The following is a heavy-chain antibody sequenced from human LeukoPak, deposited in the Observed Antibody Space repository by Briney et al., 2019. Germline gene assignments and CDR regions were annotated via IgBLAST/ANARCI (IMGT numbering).Heavy chain of an antibody. J-gene: IGHJ4*02. Sequence: GASVKVSCKASGYTFSDNFMHWVRQAPGQGIEWMGWINPNNGDTNYAPKFQGRVTMTRDTSISTAYTELSSLRSGGTAVYYCARTRGSHISMAYLDYWGQGTLVTVSS. V-gene: IGHV1-2*02. CDR2: INPNNGDT. D-gene: IGHD2/OR15-2a*01. CDR1: GYTFSDNF. CDR3: ARTRGSHISMAYLDY.